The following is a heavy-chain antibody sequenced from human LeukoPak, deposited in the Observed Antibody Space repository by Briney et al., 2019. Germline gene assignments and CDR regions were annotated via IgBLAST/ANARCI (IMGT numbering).Heavy chain of an antibody. D-gene: IGHD5-12*01. CDR3: ARDRRYSGYV. Sequence: SETLSLTCTVSVGSISRGGYYWSWIRQHPGKGLEWIGYIYYSGSTYYNPPLKSRVTISVDTSKNQFSLKLSSVTAADTAVYYCARDRRYSGYVWGQGTLVTVSS. J-gene: IGHJ4*02. CDR1: VGSISRGGYY. V-gene: IGHV4-31*03. CDR2: IYYSGST.